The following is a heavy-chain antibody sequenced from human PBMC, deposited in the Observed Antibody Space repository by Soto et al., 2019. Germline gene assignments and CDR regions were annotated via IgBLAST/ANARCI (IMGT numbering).Heavy chain of an antibody. CDR1: GYTFTSHG. V-gene: IGHV1-18*01. CDR2: ISAYNGDT. D-gene: IGHD3-10*01. CDR3: ARIVRGSNIDYYHYMDV. Sequence: QVQLVQSGAEVKKPGASVKVSCKASGYTFTSHGISWVRQAPGQGLEWMGWISAYNGDTNYAQKLQGRVTVTTDTSTSTAYMELRSLRADDTAVYYCARIVRGSNIDYYHYMDVWSKGTTVTVSS. J-gene: IGHJ6*03.